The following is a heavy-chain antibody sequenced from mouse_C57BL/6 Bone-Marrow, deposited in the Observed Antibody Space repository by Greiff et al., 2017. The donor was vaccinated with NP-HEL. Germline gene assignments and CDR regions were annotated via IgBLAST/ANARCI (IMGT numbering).Heavy chain of an antibody. CDR1: GFNIKDSY. CDR3: TMDY. Sequence: VHLTPSVAALVRPGASVKLSCPSSGFNIKDSYMHWVTQRPEPGLEGIGWIDPENGDTEYASKFPGKATITADTSSNTAYLQLSSLTSEDTAVYYCTMDYWGQGTSVTVSS. J-gene: IGHJ4*01. CDR2: IDPENGDT. V-gene: IGHV14-4*01.